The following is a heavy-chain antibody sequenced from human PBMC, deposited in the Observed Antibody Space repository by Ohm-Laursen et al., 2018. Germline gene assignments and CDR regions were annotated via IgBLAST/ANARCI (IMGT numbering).Heavy chain of an antibody. D-gene: IGHD4-17*01. CDR1: GGSFSGYY. CDR2: INHSGST. J-gene: IGHJ4*02. Sequence: SQTLSLTCAVYGGSFSGYYWSWIRQPPGKGLEWIGEINHSGSTNYNPSLKSRVTISADTSKNQFSLRLTSVTAADTAVYYCARQDSGDYYFDYWGQGALVTVSS. CDR3: ARQDSGDYYFDY. V-gene: IGHV4-34*01.